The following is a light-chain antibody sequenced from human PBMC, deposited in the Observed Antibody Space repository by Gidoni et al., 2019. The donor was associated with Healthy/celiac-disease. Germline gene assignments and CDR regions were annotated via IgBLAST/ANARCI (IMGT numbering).Light chain of an antibody. CDR1: KVGDKY. CDR3: QAWDSRTHVV. J-gene: IGLJ2*01. V-gene: IGLV3-1*01. Sequence: SYELTQPPSVSVSPGQTASITCSGDKVGDKYACWYQQKPGQSPVLVIYQDTKRPSGIPERFSGSNSGNTATLTISGTQAMDEADYYCQAWDSRTHVVIGGGTKLTVL. CDR2: QDT.